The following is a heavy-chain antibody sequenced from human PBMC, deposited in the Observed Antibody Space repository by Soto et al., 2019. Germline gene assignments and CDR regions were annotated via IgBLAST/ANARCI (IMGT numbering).Heavy chain of an antibody. CDR3: STYDYGSASDRIRWAY. J-gene: IGHJ4*02. CDR2: IKSKIDGGTT. CDR1: GFTFSSAW. Sequence: PGRSLRLSCAASGFTFSSAWLRSVRQAPEKDLERGARIKSKIDGGTTDYAAPVRGRFTISRDDSKNTLYLQMDSLQIEDTAVYYCSTYDYGSASDRIRWAYWGQGALVTVSS. V-gene: IGHV3-15*01. D-gene: IGHD3-16*02.